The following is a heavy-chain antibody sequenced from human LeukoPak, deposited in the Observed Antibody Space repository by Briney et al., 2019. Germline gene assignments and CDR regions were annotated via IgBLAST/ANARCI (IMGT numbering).Heavy chain of an antibody. J-gene: IGHJ5*02. CDR3: AREPYCTNGVCLRGWFDP. D-gene: IGHD2-8*01. CDR1: GFTFSTYA. CDR2: ISGSGIST. V-gene: IGHV3-23*01. Sequence: GGSLRLSCAASGFTFSTYAMSWVRQAPGKGLEWVAVISGSGISTYYADSVKGRFTISRDNSKNTLYLQMNSLRAEDTAVYYCAREPYCTNGVCLRGWFDPWGQGTLVTVSS.